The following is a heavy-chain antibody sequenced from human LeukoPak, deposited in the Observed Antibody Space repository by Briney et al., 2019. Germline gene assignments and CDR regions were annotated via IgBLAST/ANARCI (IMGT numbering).Heavy chain of an antibody. J-gene: IGHJ6*02. CDR1: GFTFSSYG. CDR2: IWYDGSNK. V-gene: IGHV3-33*01. CDR3: ARDRRPYGGYGHYYYGMDV. Sequence: GGSLRLSCAASGFTFSSYGMHWVRQAPGKGLEWVAVIWYDGSNKYYADSVKGRFTISRDNSKNTLYLQMNSLRAGDTAVYYCARDRRPYGGYGHYYYGMDVWGQGTTVTVSS. D-gene: IGHD5-12*01.